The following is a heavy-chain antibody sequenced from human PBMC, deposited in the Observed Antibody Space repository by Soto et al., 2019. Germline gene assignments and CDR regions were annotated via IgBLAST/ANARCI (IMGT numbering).Heavy chain of an antibody. CDR1: GGSISSSSYY. CDR2: IYYSGST. J-gene: IGHJ4*02. Sequence: PSETLSLTCTVSGGSISSSSYYWGWIRQPPGKGLEWIGSIYYSGSTYYNPSLKSRVTISVDTSKNQFSLKLSSVTAADTAVYYCAREFGSWLEIRYFDYWGQGTLVTVSS. D-gene: IGHD6-19*01. CDR3: AREFGSWLEIRYFDY. V-gene: IGHV4-39*02.